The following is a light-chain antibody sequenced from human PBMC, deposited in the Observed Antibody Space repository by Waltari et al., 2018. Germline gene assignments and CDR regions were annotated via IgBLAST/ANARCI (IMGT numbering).Light chain of an antibody. CDR1: KIGSKR. Sequence: SYVLTQPPSVSVAPGKTARITCGGNKIGSKRVHWYQQKPGQAPVLVVYDDSDRPSGITGRFSGSNSGNTATLTISRGEGGDEADYYCQVWDSSSDDRVFGGGTKLTVL. CDR3: QVWDSSSDDRV. J-gene: IGLJ3*02. CDR2: DDS. V-gene: IGLV3-21*03.